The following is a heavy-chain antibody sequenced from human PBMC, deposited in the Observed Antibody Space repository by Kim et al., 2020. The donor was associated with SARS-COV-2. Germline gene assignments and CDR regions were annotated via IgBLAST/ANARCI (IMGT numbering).Heavy chain of an antibody. Sequence: SETLSLTCTVSGGSISGYYWSWIRQPPGKGLEWIGYIYYSGSTNYNPSLKSRVTISVDTSKNQFSLKLSSVTAADTAVYYCARNTEGGCPFDYWGQGTL. CDR1: GGSISGYY. D-gene: IGHD1-26*01. J-gene: IGHJ4*02. V-gene: IGHV4-59*01. CDR3: ARNTEGGCPFDY. CDR2: IYYSGST.